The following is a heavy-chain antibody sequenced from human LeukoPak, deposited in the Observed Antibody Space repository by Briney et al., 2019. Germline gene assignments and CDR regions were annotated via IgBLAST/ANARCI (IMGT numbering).Heavy chain of an antibody. D-gene: IGHD3-16*01. CDR1: GVTLSTYA. J-gene: IGHJ4*02. Sequence: GGSLRLSCAASGVTLSTYAMSWARQAPGKGLEWVSGISSSGSGDNTYYADSVKGRFTISRDSSKNTLYLQMNSLRAEDSAVYYCAQAPWAVMWYFDYWGQGTLVTVSS. V-gene: IGHV3-23*01. CDR2: ISSSGSGDNT. CDR3: AQAPWAVMWYFDY.